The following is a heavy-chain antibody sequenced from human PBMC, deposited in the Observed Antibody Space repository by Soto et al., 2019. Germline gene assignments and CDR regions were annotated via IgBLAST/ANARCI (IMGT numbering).Heavy chain of an antibody. CDR1: GGSISSSSYY. CDR2: IYYRGST. V-gene: IGHV4-39*07. Sequence: SETLSLTCTVSGGSISSSSYYWGWIRQPPGKGLEWIGSIYYRGSTNYNPSLKSRVTISVDTSKNQFSLKLSSVTAADTAVYYCASLVAGYTYGHFDYWGQGTLVTVSS. J-gene: IGHJ4*02. D-gene: IGHD5-18*01. CDR3: ASLVAGYTYGHFDY.